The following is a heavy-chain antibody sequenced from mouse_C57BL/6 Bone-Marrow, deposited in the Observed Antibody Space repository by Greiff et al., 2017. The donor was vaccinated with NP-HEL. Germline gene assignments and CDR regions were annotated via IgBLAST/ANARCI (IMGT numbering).Heavy chain of an antibody. V-gene: IGHV2-9-1*01. Sequence: QVQLQQSGPGLVAPSQSLSISCTVSGFPLTSYAISWVRQPPGKGLEWLGVIWTGGGTNYNSAHISRLSICTDNSKSQVFLKMIRLQTDDAARYYCARVASGWLLGFAYWGQGTLVTVSA. D-gene: IGHD2-3*01. CDR3: ARVASGWLLGFAY. CDR1: GFPLTSYA. CDR2: IWTGGGT. J-gene: IGHJ3*01.